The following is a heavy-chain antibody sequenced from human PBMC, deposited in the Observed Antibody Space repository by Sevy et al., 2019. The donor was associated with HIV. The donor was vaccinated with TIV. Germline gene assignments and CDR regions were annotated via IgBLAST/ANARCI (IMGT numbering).Heavy chain of an antibody. D-gene: IGHD3-3*01. CDR1: GFTFSSYS. CDR2: ISSSSSYI. Sequence: GGSLRLSCAASGFTFSSYSMNWVRQAPGKGLEWVSSISSSSSYIYYADSVKGRFTISRDNAKNSLYLQMNSLSAEDTAVYYCARDPSYDFWSGDPSDAFDIWGQGTMVTVSS. CDR3: ARDPSYDFWSGDPSDAFDI. V-gene: IGHV3-21*01. J-gene: IGHJ3*02.